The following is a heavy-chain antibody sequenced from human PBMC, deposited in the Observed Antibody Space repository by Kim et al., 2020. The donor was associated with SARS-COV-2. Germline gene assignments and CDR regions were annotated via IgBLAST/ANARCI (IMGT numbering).Heavy chain of an antibody. Sequence: GGSLRLSCAASGFTFSSYAMSWVRQAPGKGLEWVSAISGSGGSTYYADSVKGRFTISRDNSKNTLYLQMNSLRAEDTAVYYCAKDMYSSSWYDHYYGMDVWGQGTTVTVSS. V-gene: IGHV3-23*01. CDR3: AKDMYSSSWYDHYYGMDV. CDR1: GFTFSSYA. CDR2: ISGSGGST. D-gene: IGHD6-13*01. J-gene: IGHJ6*02.